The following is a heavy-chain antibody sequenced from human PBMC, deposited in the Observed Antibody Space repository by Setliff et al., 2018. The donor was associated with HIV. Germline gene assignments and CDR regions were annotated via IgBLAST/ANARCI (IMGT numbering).Heavy chain of an antibody. J-gene: IGHJ4*02. CDR3: ASDPANDYGDRTGFDY. V-gene: IGHV4-31*03. D-gene: IGHD4-17*01. Sequence: PSETLSLTCTVSGGSISSGDYYWSWIRQHPGKGLEWIGYIYYSGNAYYNPPLKSRVTISVDTSKNQFSLKLSSVTAADTAVYYCASDPANDYGDRTGFDYWGQGTLVTVSS. CDR2: IYYSGNA. CDR1: GGSISSGDYY.